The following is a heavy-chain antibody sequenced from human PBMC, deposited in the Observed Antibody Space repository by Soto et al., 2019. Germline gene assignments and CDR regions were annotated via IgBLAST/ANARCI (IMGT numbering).Heavy chain of an antibody. J-gene: IGHJ5*02. CDR2: IYYSGST. CDR3: ARGLRAAAENWFDP. Sequence: SETLSLTCTVSGGSISSFYWSWIRQHPGKGLEWIGYIYYSGSTYYNPSLKSRVTISVDTSKNQFSLKLSSVTAADTAVYYCARGLRAAAENWFDPWGQGTLVTVSS. V-gene: IGHV4-59*06. D-gene: IGHD6-13*01. CDR1: GGSISSFY.